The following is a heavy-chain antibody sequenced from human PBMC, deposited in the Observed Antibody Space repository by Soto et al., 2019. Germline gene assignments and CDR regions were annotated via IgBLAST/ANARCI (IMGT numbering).Heavy chain of an antibody. V-gene: IGHV3-48*01. CDR1: GFTFSSYS. J-gene: IGHJ4*02. D-gene: IGHD4-17*01. CDR2: ISSSSITI. Sequence: EVQLVESGGGLVQPGGSLRLSCAASGFTFSSYSMAWVRQAPGKGLEWVSYISSSSITIYYADSVKGRFTISRDNAKNSLYLQMNNLRAEDTAVYYCARELNYGLFDYWGQGTLVTVSS. CDR3: ARELNYGLFDY.